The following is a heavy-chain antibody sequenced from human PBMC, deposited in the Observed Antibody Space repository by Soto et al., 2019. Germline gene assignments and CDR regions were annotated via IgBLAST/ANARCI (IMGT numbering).Heavy chain of an antibody. D-gene: IGHD3-10*01. J-gene: IGHJ6*02. CDR2: IWYDGSNK. V-gene: IGHV3-33*01. CDR1: GYTFSSYG. Sequence: QVQLVESGGGVVQPGRSLRLSCAASGYTFSSYGMHWVRQAPGKGLEWVAVIWYDGSNKYYADSVKGRFTISRDNSKNTLYLQMNSLRAEDTAVYYCAREGEGGYGSGSYYYYYGMDVWGQGTTVTVSS. CDR3: AREGEGGYGSGSYYYYYGMDV.